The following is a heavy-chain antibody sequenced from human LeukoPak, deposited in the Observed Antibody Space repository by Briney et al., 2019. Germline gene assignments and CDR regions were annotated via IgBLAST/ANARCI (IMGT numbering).Heavy chain of an antibody. D-gene: IGHD2-15*01. J-gene: IGHJ6*02. V-gene: IGHV3-30-3*01. Sequence: GGSLRLSCAASGFTFSSYAMHWVRQAPGKGLEWVAVISYDGSNKYYADSVKGRFTISRDNSKKTLFLQMNSLRAEDTAVYYCAGMEWLVVAATWGGNYGMDVWGQGTTVTVSS. CDR3: AGMEWLVVAATWGGNYGMDV. CDR2: ISYDGSNK. CDR1: GFTFSSYA.